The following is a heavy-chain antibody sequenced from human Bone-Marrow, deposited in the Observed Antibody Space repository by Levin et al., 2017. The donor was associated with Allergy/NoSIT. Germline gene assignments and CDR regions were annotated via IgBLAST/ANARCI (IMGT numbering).Heavy chain of an antibody. Sequence: SLLLSFSSSSFPFLPPSLTWVRQAPGKGLEWVSLIYSGGSTHYADSVRGRFTISLAPSKNTLFLQMNSLRVEDTAVYYCAGYSSHDHWGQGTLVTVSS. V-gene: IGHV3-53*01. CDR3: AGYSSHDH. J-gene: IGHJ4*02. D-gene: IGHD6-19*01. CDR1: SFPFLPPS. CDR2: IYSGGST.